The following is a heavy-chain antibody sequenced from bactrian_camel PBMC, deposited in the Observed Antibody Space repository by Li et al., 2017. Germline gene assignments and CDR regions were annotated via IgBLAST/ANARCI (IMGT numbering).Heavy chain of an antibody. Sequence: HVQLVESGGGSVQAGGSLRLSCKASGYTYNGVCMGWFRQTPGKGLEGVAVIFTGGPTPSSIYYADSVKGRFTISRDNNKNAVYLQMDNLQPNDTAVYHCAAQGRATGCGRYSWRRVADYSSWGQGTQVTVS. V-gene: IGHV3S1*01. CDR2: IFTGGPTPSSI. CDR3: AAQGRATGCGRYSWRRVADYSS. J-gene: IGHJ6*01. D-gene: IGHD4*01. CDR1: GYTYNGVC.